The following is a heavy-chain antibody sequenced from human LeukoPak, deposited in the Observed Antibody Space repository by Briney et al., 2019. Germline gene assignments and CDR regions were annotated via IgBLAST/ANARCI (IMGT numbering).Heavy chain of an antibody. D-gene: IGHD3-22*01. CDR2: IYYSGST. J-gene: IGHJ5*02. CDR3: ARDRALYDSSGYYSRWFDP. V-gene: IGHV4-31*03. Sequence: SETLSLTCTVSGGSISSGGYYWSWIRQHPGKGLEWIGDIYYSGSTYYNPSLKSRVTISVDTSKNQFSLKLSAVAAADTAVYYCARDRALYDSSGYYSRWFDPWGQGTLVTVSS. CDR1: GGSISSGGYY.